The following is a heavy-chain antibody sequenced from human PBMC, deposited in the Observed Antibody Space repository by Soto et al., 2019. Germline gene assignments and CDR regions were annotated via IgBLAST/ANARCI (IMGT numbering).Heavy chain of an antibody. J-gene: IGHJ4*02. CDR2: IYYRGNT. Sequence: PSETLSLTCTVSGDSISSYYWSWIRQPPGKGLEWIGYIYYRGNTNYNPSLKSRVTISVDTSKNQFSLKLSSVTAADTAVYYCAREVEAKSFDYWGQGTLVTVSS. CDR3: AREVEAKSFDY. CDR1: GDSISSYY. V-gene: IGHV4-59*01. D-gene: IGHD1-26*01.